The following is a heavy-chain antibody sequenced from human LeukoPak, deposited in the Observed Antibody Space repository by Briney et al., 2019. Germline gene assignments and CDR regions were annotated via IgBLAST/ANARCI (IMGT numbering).Heavy chain of an antibody. D-gene: IGHD6-6*01. CDR3: ARERGGKEYSSSRGDFDY. Sequence: PSETLSLTCTVSGGSISSGSYYWSWIRQPAGKGLEWIGRIYTSGSTNYNPSLKSRVTISVDTSKNQFSLKLSSVTAADTAVYYCARERGGKEYSSSRGDFDYWGQGTLVTVSS. V-gene: IGHV4-61*02. CDR2: IYTSGST. CDR1: GGSISSGSYY. J-gene: IGHJ4*02.